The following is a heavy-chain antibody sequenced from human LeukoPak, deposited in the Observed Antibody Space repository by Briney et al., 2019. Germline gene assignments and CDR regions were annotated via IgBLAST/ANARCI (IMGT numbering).Heavy chain of an antibody. V-gene: IGHV1-2*02. J-gene: IGHJ4*02. CDR1: GYTFTGYY. CDR3: ARDWSGGAAAVYY. CDR2: INPNNGGT. Sequence: ASVKVSCKASGYTFTGYYMHRVRQAPGQGLEWMGWINPNNGGTNYAQKFQGRVTMTRDTSINTAYMELSRLRSDDTAVYYCARDWSGGAAAVYYWGQGTLVTVSS. D-gene: IGHD6-13*01.